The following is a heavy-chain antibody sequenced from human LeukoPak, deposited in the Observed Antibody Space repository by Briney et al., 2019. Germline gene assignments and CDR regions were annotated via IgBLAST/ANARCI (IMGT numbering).Heavy chain of an antibody. V-gene: IGHV4-34*01. J-gene: IGHJ5*01. D-gene: IGHD3-3*01. CDR1: GGSLNGHY. CDR3: AKNGQSGFSFDP. CDR2: GSESGGT. Sequence: PSETLSLTCAVYGGSLNGHYWSWIRQPPGKGLEWIGEGSESGGTKFNPSLKSRVTISADTSKNQFPLKVKSVTAADTAVYYCAKNGQSGFSFDPWGQGTLVTVSS.